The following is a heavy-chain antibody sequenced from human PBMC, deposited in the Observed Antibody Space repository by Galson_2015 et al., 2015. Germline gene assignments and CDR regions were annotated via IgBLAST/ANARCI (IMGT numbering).Heavy chain of an antibody. Sequence: SLRLSCAASGFTFSSYAMSWVRQAPGKGLEWVSAISGSGGSTYYADSVKGRFTISRDNSKNTLYLQMNSLRAEDTAVYYCAKMGDDYGDYVGWPSWYFDLWGRGTLVTVSS. CDR1: GFTFSSYA. J-gene: IGHJ2*01. V-gene: IGHV3-23*01. D-gene: IGHD4-17*01. CDR3: AKMGDDYGDYVGWPSWYFDL. CDR2: ISGSGGST.